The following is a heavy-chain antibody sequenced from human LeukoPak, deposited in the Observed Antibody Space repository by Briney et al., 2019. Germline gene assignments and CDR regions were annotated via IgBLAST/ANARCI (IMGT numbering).Heavy chain of an antibody. CDR1: GFTFRSYG. CDR3: ARGIAAAGTGLYN. D-gene: IGHD6-13*01. CDR2: IYSDGTT. Sequence: PGGSLRLSCAASGFTFRSYGIHWVRQAPGKGLEWVSVIYSDGTTYNADSVKGRFTISRDNSKNTLYLQINTLRAEDTAVYYCARGIAAAGTGLYNWGQGTLLTVSS. J-gene: IGHJ4*02. V-gene: IGHV3-NL1*01.